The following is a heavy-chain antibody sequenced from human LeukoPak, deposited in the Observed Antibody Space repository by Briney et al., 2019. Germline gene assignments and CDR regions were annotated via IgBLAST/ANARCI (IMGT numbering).Heavy chain of an antibody. CDR1: GFTFSSYA. V-gene: IGHV3-23*01. CDR3: AKVSVVVVAAAHHFDY. J-gene: IGHJ4*02. CDR2: ISGSGGST. Sequence: PGGSLRLSCAASGFTFSSYAMTWVRQAPGKGLEWVSGISGSGGSTYYADSVKGPFTLTRDNPKNTLYLQMNSLRADDTAVYYCAKVSVVVVAAAHHFDYWGQGALVTVSS. D-gene: IGHD2-15*01.